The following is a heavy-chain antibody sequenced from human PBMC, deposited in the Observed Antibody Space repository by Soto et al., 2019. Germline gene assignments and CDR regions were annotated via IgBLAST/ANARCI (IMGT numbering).Heavy chain of an antibody. J-gene: IGHJ4*02. CDR3: ARTGHLFVY. V-gene: IGHV4-59*12. Sequence: SETLSLTCNVSCGSISSYYWSWIRQPPGKGLEWIGYIYYSGSTNYNPSLKSRVTISVDTSKNQFPLTLSSMTAADTAVYYCARTGHLFVYWGQGISVTVSS. CDR2: IYYSGST. CDR1: CGSISSYY.